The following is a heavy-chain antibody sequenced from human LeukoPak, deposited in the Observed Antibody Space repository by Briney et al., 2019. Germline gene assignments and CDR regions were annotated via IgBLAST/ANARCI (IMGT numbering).Heavy chain of an antibody. CDR3: ARDSGSYYGPDAFDI. CDR2: IYYSGST. J-gene: IGHJ3*02. V-gene: IGHV4-59*01. Sequence: SETLSLTCTVSGGSISSYYWSWIRQPPGKGLEWIGYIYYSGSTNYNPSLKSRVTISVDTSKNQLSLKLSSVTAADTAVYYCARDSGSYYGPDAFDIWGQGTMVTVSS. D-gene: IGHD1-26*01. CDR1: GGSISSYY.